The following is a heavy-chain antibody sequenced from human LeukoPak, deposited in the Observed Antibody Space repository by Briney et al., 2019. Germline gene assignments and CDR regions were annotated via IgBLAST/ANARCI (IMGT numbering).Heavy chain of an antibody. CDR2: LKPNSGCT. J-gene: IGHJ4*02. CDR3: ASENTPYSSSWYFCY. Sequence: ASVKDSCMACGYTLTGYYMDWVRQAAGQGVEWMGRLKPNSGCTNYAQKLQGRVTMTRDTSISTAYMELSRLRSDDTPVYYCASENTPYSSSWYFCYWGQGTLVTVSS. CDR1: GYTLTGYY. V-gene: IGHV1-2*06. D-gene: IGHD6-13*01.